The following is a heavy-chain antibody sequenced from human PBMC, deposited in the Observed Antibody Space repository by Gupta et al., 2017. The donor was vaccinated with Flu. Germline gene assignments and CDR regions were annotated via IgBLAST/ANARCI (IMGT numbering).Heavy chain of an antibody. D-gene: IGHD6-6*01. Sequence: EVQLLESGGGLVQPGGSLRLSCAASGFTFSSYAMSWVRQAPGKGLEWVSAISGSGGSTYYADSVKGRFTISRDNSKNTLYLQMNSLRAEDTAVYYCAKDALYSSSSGSTTPNWFDPWGQGTLVTVSS. CDR2: ISGSGGST. CDR1: GFTFSSYA. CDR3: AKDALYSSSSGSTTPNWFDP. V-gene: IGHV3-23*01. J-gene: IGHJ5*02.